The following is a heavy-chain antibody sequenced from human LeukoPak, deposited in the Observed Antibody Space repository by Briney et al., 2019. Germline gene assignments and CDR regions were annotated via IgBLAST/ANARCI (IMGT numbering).Heavy chain of an antibody. CDR3: AKGLRKLIVGSTEYYFDY. CDR2: IRNDGRNK. CDR1: GFTFSSYG. J-gene: IGHJ4*02. V-gene: IGHV3-30*02. Sequence: PGGSPRLSCGAPGFTFSSYGMHWVRQAPGKGLEWVAFIRNDGRNKYYADSVKGRFTISRDNSKNTLYLQMNSLRAEDTAVYYCAKGLRKLIVGSTEYYFDYWGQGTLVTVSS. D-gene: IGHD1-26*01.